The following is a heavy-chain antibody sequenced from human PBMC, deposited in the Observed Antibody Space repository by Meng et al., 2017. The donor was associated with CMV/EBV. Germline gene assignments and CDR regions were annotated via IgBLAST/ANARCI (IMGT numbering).Heavy chain of an antibody. J-gene: IGHJ4*02. CDR1: GGTFSSYA. CDR2: IIPIFGTA. V-gene: IGHV1-69*01. CDR3: ARMPRDGYNYIDY. D-gene: IGHD5-24*01. Sequence: QSQLGQLGAEVKKPGSSGKVSCKASGGTFSSYAISWVRQAPGQGLEWMGGIIPIFGTANYAQKFQGRVTITADESTSTAYMELSSLRSEDTAVYYCARMPRDGYNYIDYWGQGTLVTVSS.